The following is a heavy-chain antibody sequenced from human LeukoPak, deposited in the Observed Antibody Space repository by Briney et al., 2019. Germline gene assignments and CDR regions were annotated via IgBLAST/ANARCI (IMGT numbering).Heavy chain of an antibody. CDR1: GGSVSDYY. J-gene: IGHJ4*02. V-gene: IGHV4-59*02. Sequence: SETLSLTCTISGGSVSDYYWSWIRQSPGKGLEWIGYIYHTGSTSYSPSLKSRVTISADTSQNQFSLKLSSVTAADTAVYYCARKTYYYDSSGYYFDYWGQGTLVTVSS. D-gene: IGHD3-22*01. CDR3: ARKTYYYDSSGYYFDY. CDR2: IYHTGST.